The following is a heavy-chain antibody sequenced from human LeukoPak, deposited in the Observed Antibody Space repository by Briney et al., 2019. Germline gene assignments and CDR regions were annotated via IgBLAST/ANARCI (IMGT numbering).Heavy chain of an antibody. CDR3: ARGYSSGSLDY. Sequence: PGGSLRLSCAASGFTFSTYDMHWVRQATGKGLEWVSLIGSAGDTYYLGSVKGQFTISRENAKKSLFLQMNGLRAGDTAVYYCARGYSSGSLDYWGQGTLVTVSS. V-gene: IGHV3-13*04. J-gene: IGHJ4*02. CDR1: GFTFSTYD. CDR2: IGSAGDT. D-gene: IGHD5-18*01.